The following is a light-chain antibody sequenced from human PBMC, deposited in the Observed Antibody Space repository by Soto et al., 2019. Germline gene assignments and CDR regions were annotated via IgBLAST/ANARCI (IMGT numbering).Light chain of an antibody. V-gene: IGLV1-40*01. CDR1: SSNIGAGYD. CDR3: QSYDSSLSGSEV. Sequence: QSVRTQPPSVSGAPGQRVTISCTGSSSNIGAGYDVHWYQQLPGTAPKLLIYGNGNRPSGVPDRFSGSKSGTSASLAITGLQAEDEADYYCQSYDSSLSGSEVFGTGTKVTVL. CDR2: GNG. J-gene: IGLJ1*01.